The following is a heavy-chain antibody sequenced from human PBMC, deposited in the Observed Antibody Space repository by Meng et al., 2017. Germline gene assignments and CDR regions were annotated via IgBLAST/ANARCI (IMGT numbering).Heavy chain of an antibody. Sequence: QVRRQEPGPGLVRPSETLSLTCTVSGGSVGSGNYYWSWIRQPPGKGLEWIGYIVYSGSTTYNPSLKTRVTISVDTSKNQFSLKLTSVTAADTAVYFCARDVGGDYETLFDYWGQGTLVTVSS. D-gene: IGHD4-17*01. CDR1: GGSVGSGNYY. CDR2: IVYSGST. V-gene: IGHV4-61*01. CDR3: ARDVGGDYETLFDY. J-gene: IGHJ4*02.